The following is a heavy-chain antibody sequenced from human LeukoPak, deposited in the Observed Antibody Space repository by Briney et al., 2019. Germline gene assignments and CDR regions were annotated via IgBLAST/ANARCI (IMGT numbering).Heavy chain of an antibody. CDR3: ARDPRDGRLDY. D-gene: IGHD5-24*01. CDR1: GFTFSSYE. Sequence: PGGSLRLSCAASGFTFSSYEMNWVRQAPGEGLGWVSYFSGDCTTIYYADSVQGRFTISRDNAKNSLYLQMNSLRAEDTAVYYCARDPRDGRLDYWGQGTLGTLSS. V-gene: IGHV3-48*03. J-gene: IGHJ4*02. CDR2: FSGDCTTI.